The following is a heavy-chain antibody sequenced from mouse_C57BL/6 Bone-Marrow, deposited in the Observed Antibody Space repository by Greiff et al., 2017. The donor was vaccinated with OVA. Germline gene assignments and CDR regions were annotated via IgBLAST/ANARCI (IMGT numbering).Heavy chain of an antibody. D-gene: IGHD2-3*01. CDR3: ASFDGYSDY. Sequence: QVQLQQSGAELVRPGTSVKVSCKASGYAFTNYLIEWVKQRPGQGLEWIGVINPGSGGTNYNEKFKGKATLTSDKSSSPAYMQLSSLTSEDSAVYFCASFDGYSDYWGQGTTLTVSS. CDR1: GYAFTNYL. J-gene: IGHJ2*01. CDR2: INPGSGGT. V-gene: IGHV1-54*01.